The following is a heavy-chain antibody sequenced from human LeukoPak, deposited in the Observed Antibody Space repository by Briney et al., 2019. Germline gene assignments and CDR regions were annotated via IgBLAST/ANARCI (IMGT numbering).Heavy chain of an antibody. J-gene: IGHJ4*02. CDR3: AKASVADNNYFDY. V-gene: IGHV3-66*02. CDR2: IYSGGGT. D-gene: IGHD6-19*01. CDR1: GITVSTNY. Sequence: QTGGSLRLSCAASGITVSTNYMSWVRQAPGKGLEWVSVIYSGGGTYYADSVKGRFTISRDNSKNTLYLQMNSLRAEDTALYCCAKASVADNNYFDYWGQGTLVTVSS.